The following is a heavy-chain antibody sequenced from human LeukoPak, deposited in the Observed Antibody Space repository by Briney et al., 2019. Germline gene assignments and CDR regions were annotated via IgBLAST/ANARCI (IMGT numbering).Heavy chain of an antibody. CDR2: INPNSGGT. J-gene: IGHJ4*02. CDR3: ARVGYYYDSSGTHDY. D-gene: IGHD3-22*01. CDR1: GYTFTGYY. Sequence: ASVKVSCKASGYTFTGYYMHWVRQAPGQGLEWMGWINPNSGGTNYAQKFQGRVTMTRDTSISTAYMELSRLRSEDTAVYYCARVGYYYDSSGTHDYWGQGTLVTVSS. V-gene: IGHV1-2*02.